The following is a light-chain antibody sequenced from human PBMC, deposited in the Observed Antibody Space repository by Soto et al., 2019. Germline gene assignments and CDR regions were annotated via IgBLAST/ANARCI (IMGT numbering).Light chain of an antibody. Sequence: QSALTQPRSVSGSPGQSVTISCTGTSXDVGGYNYVSWYQQHPGKAPKLMIYDVSKRPSGVPDRFSGSKSGNTASLTISGLQAEDVADYYCCSYAGSYTYVFGTGTKVTVL. CDR3: CSYAGSYTYV. CDR2: DVS. J-gene: IGLJ1*01. V-gene: IGLV2-11*01. CDR1: SXDVGGYNY.